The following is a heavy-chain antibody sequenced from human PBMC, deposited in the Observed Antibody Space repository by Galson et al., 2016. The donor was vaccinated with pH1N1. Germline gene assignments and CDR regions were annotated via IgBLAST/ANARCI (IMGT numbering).Heavy chain of an antibody. V-gene: IGHV3-7*01. CDR1: RFTFNTFW. CDR2: INQDGSKK. D-gene: IGHD3-16*01. Sequence: SLRLSCAASRFTFNTFWMSWVRQAPGKGLEWVANINQDGSKKYYVDSVKGRFTISRDNAKNSGYLQMNSLRVEDAALYYCVKQIGGSGAYWGQGTLVTVSS. J-gene: IGHJ4*02. CDR3: VKQIGGSGAY.